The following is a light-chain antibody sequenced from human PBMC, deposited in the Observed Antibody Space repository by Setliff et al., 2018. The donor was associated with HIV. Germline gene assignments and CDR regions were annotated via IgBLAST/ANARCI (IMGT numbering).Light chain of an antibody. Sequence: QSALPQPASVSGSLGQSITISCAGTTSDIGSYDLVSWYQQHPGKAPKLIIYKVSNRPSGVSNRFSGSKSVHTASLTISGLQPEDEADYYCSSYTVRSNLRDVFGTGTKV. V-gene: IGLV2-14*01. CDR1: TSDIGSYDL. CDR3: SSYTVRSNLRDV. J-gene: IGLJ1*01. CDR2: KVS.